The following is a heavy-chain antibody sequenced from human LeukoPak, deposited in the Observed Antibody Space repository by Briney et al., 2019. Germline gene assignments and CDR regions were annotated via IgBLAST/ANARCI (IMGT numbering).Heavy chain of an antibody. D-gene: IGHD3-3*01. CDR2: IYTSGST. CDR1: GGSISSGSYY. CDR3: AGGGRYYTMDY. V-gene: IGHV4-61*02. Sequence: SETLSPTCTVSGGSISSGSYYWSWIRQPAGKGLEWIGRIYTSGSTNYNPSLKSRVTTSVDTSKNQFSLKLSSVTAADTAVYYCAGGGRYYTMDYWGQGTLVTVSS. J-gene: IGHJ4*02.